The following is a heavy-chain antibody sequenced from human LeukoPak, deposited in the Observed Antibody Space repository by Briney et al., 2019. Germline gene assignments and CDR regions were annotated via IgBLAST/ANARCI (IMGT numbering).Heavy chain of an antibody. CDR3: ARDAYDSSGYSFDY. D-gene: IGHD3-22*01. J-gene: IGHJ4*02. Sequence: PSETLSLTCTVSGGSISSYYWSWIRQPPGKGLEWIGCIYYSGSTNYNPSFKSRVTISVDTSKNQFSLKLSSVTAADTAVYYCARDAYDSSGYSFDYWGQGTLVTVSS. CDR2: IYYSGST. V-gene: IGHV4-59*12. CDR1: GGSISSYY.